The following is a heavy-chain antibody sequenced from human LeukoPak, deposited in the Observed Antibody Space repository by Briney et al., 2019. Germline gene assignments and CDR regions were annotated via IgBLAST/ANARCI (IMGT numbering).Heavy chain of an antibody. CDR3: ALISYCTTITCYYLDS. D-gene: IGHD2-8*01. J-gene: IGHJ4*02. CDR1: GGTFSSYA. V-gene: IGHV1-69*05. CDR2: IIPIFGTA. Sequence: SVKVSCKASGGTFSSYAISWVRQAPGQGLEWMGGIIPIFGTANYAQKFQGRVTITTDESTSTAYMELSSLRSEDTAVYYCALISYCTTITCYYLDSWGQGTLVTVSS.